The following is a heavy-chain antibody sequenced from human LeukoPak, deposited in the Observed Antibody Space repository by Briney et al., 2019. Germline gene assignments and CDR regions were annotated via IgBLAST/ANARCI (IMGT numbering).Heavy chain of an antibody. J-gene: IGHJ5*02. CDR1: GFTFSDYY. CDR3: ASQGSGWYYNWFDP. Sequence: GGSLRLSCAASGFTFSDYYMSWIRQAPGKGLEWVSYISSSGSTIYYADSVKGRFTISRDNAKNSLYLQMNSLRAEDTAVYYCASQGSGWYYNWFDPWGQGTLVTVSS. V-gene: IGHV3-11*01. D-gene: IGHD6-19*01. CDR2: ISSSGSTI.